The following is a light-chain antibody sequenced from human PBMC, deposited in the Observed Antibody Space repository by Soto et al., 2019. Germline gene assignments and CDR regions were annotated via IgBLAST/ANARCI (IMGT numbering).Light chain of an antibody. CDR1: SSDVGDYNY. J-gene: IGLJ2*01. CDR3: SSKTSNSLVV. CDR2: DVS. V-gene: IGLV2-14*03. Sequence: QSVLTQPASVSGSPGQSITISCTGTSSDVGDYNYVSWYQHHPGKAPKLLIFDVSYRPEGVFNRFSGPKSGNTASLTISGHQAEDEGDFYCSSKTSNSLVVFGGGTKVTVL.